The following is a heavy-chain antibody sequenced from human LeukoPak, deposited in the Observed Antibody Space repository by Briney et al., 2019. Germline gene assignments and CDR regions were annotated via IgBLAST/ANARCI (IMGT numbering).Heavy chain of an antibody. Sequence: ASVKVSCKASGYTFTTYAMNWVRQAPGQGLEWMGWISTNTGNPTYAQGFTGRFVFSLDTSVSTAYLQIDSLESEDTAVYYCARASTPKVGATIYFFDYWGQGTLVTVSS. D-gene: IGHD1-26*01. CDR1: GYTFTTYA. J-gene: IGHJ4*02. CDR3: ARASTPKVGATIYFFDY. V-gene: IGHV7-4-1*01. CDR2: ISTNTGNP.